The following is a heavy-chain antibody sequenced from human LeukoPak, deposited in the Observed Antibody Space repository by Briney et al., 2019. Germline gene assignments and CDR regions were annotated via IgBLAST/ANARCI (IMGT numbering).Heavy chain of an antibody. V-gene: IGHV3-23*01. CDR3: AKTYYDTLTGYYPMRSYFDY. Sequence: GALRLSCAASGFTFSSYAMSWVRQAPGKGLEWVSAISGSGGSTYYADSVKGRFTISRDNSKNTLYLQMNSLRAEDTAVYYYAKTYYDTLTGYYPMRSYFDYWGHGTLVTVSS. CDR1: GFTFSSYA. CDR2: ISGSGGST. J-gene: IGHJ4*01. D-gene: IGHD3-9*01.